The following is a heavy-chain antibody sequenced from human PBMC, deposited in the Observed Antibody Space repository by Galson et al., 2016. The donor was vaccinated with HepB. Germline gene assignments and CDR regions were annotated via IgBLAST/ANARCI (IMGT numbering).Heavy chain of an antibody. V-gene: IGHV3-7*01. CDR1: GFTFRYYW. CDR2: IKEDGTEK. Sequence: SLRLSCAASGFTFRYYWMTWVRQAPGKGLEWVANIKEDGTEKYFVDSVKGRFTISRDNAKNSLYLQMNSLRVEDTAVYYCAREVGAAYYFAYWGQGTPVTVSS. CDR3: AREVGAAYYFAY. D-gene: IGHD1-26*01. J-gene: IGHJ4*02.